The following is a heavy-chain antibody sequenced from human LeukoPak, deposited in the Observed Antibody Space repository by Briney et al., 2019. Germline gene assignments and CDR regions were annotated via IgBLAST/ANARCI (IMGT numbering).Heavy chain of an antibody. CDR2: ISGSGGST. Sequence: GGSLRPSCAASGFTFSSYAMSWVRQAPGKGLEWVSAISGSGGSTYYADSVKGRFTISRDNSKNTLYLQMNSLRAEDTAVYYCAKDSRTYCSGGSCYHDYWGQGTLVTVSS. V-gene: IGHV3-23*01. J-gene: IGHJ4*02. D-gene: IGHD2-15*01. CDR3: AKDSRTYCSGGSCYHDY. CDR1: GFTFSSYA.